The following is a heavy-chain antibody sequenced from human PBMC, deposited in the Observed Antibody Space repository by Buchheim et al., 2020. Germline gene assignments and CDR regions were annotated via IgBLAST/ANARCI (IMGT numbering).Heavy chain of an antibody. CDR2: ISYDGSNK. V-gene: IGHV3-30*18. CDR3: AKGGVDVSY. Sequence: QVQLVESGGGVVQPGRSLRLSCAASGFTFSSYGMHWVRQAPGKGLEWVAVISYDGSNKYYADSVKGRFTISRDNSKNTLYLQMNSLRAEDTAVYYCAKGGVDVSYWGQGTL. D-gene: IGHD5-12*01. CDR1: GFTFSSYG. J-gene: IGHJ4*02.